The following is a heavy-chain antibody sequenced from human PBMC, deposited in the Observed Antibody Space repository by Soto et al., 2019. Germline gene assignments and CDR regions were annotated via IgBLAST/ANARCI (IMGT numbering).Heavy chain of an antibody. Sequence: ASVKVSCKASGYTFTSYYMHWVRQAPGQGLEWMGIINPSGGSTSYAQKFQGRVTMTRDTSTSTVYMELSSLRSEDTAVYYCARDLHSLNVVVPAAMPVGYYYYGMDVWGQGTTVTVSS. J-gene: IGHJ6*02. D-gene: IGHD2-2*01. CDR2: INPSGGST. V-gene: IGHV1-46*01. CDR1: GYTFTSYY. CDR3: ARDLHSLNVVVPAAMPVGYYYYGMDV.